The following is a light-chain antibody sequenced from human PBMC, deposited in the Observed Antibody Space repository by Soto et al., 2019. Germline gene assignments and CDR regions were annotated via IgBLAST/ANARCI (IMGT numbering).Light chain of an antibody. J-gene: IGKJ4*01. CDR2: HAS. CDR1: QGISNW. Sequence: DIQMTQSPSTLSASIGDTVTVACRASQGISNWLAWYQQKPGKAPKLLIFHASSLESGVPSRFSGSGSGTEFTLTISSLQSDDFATYYCQQYNVYPLTFGGGTKVDIK. CDR3: QQYNVYPLT. V-gene: IGKV1-5*01.